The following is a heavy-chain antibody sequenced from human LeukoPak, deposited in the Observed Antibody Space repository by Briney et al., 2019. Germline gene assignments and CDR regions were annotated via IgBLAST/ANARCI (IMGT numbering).Heavy chain of an antibody. CDR1: GFTFSSYS. J-gene: IGHJ6*02. D-gene: IGHD3-10*01. CDR2: ISSSSSYI. V-gene: IGHV3-21*01. CDR3: ARDEAYYYGSGSYIGGNYYYYGMGV. Sequence: GGSLTLSCAASGFTFSSYSMNRVRQAPGKGLAWVSSISSSSSYIYYADSVKGRFTISRDNAKNSLYLQMSSLRDEDTAVYYCARDEAYYYGSGSYIGGNYYYYGMGVWGQGTTVTVSS.